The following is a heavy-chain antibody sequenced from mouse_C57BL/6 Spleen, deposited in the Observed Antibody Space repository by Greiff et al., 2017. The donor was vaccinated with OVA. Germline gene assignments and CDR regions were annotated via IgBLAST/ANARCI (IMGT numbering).Heavy chain of an antibody. Sequence: EVQRVESGGGLVKPGGSLKLSCAASGFTFSDYGMHWVRQAPEKGLEWVAYISSGSSTIYYADTVKGRFTISRDNAKNTLFLQMTSLRSEDTAMYYCARYKTAQSTWFAYWGQGTLVTVSA. CDR3: ARYKTAQSTWFAY. CDR1: GFTFSDYG. V-gene: IGHV5-17*01. CDR2: ISSGSSTI. J-gene: IGHJ3*01. D-gene: IGHD3-2*02.